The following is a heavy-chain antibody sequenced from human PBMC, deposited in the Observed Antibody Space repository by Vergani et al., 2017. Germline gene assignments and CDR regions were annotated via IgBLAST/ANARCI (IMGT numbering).Heavy chain of an antibody. CDR2: ISSSGSTI. CDR3: ARGPVGCSGGSCPHRRNWFDP. J-gene: IGHJ5*02. Sequence: EVQLVESGGGLVQPGGSLRLSCAASGFTFSSYEMNWVRQAPGKGLEWVSYISSSGSTIYYADSVKGRFTISRDNAKNSLYLQMNSLRAEDTAVYYCARGPVGCSGGSCPHRRNWFDPWGQGTLVTVSS. D-gene: IGHD2-15*01. V-gene: IGHV3-48*03. CDR1: GFTFSSYE.